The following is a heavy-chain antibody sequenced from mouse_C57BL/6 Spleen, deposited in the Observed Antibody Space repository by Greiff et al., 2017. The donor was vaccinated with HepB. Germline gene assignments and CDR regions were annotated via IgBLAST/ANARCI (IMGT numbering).Heavy chain of an antibody. CDR1: GYTFTSYW. Sequence: VQLQQPGAELVKPGASVKLSCKASGYTFTSYWMHWVKQRPGQGLEWIGMIHPNSGSTNYNEKFKSKATLTVDKSSSTAYMQLSSLTSEDSAVYYCSTVVAGTYYAMDYWGQGTSVTVSS. CDR3: STVVAGTYYAMDY. V-gene: IGHV1-64*01. CDR2: IHPNSGST. J-gene: IGHJ4*01. D-gene: IGHD1-1*01.